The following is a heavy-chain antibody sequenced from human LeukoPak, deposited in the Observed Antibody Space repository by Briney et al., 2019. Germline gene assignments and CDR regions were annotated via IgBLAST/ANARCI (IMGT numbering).Heavy chain of an antibody. D-gene: IGHD6-19*01. Sequence: GGSLRLSCAASGFTFSSYGMHWVRQAPGKGLEWVAVIWYDGSNKYYADSVKGRFTISRDNSKNTLYLQINSLRAEDTAVDTAVYYCAKHSGSSGWYNDYWGQGTLVTVSS. CDR3: VYYCAKHSGSSGWYNDY. J-gene: IGHJ4*02. CDR2: IWYDGSNK. CDR1: GFTFSSYG. V-gene: IGHV3-33*01.